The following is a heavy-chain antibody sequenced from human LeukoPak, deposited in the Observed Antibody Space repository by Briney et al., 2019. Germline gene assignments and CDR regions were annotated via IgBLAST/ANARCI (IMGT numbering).Heavy chain of an antibody. V-gene: IGHV4-31*03. CDR3: ARGPAGSYFHVPDY. Sequence: PSQTLSLTCTVSGGFISSGGYYWTWIRQPSGKGLECIGYICYSGSTYYNPSLKSRISISLDTSKNQFSLKLSSVTAADTAVYYCARGPAGSYFHVPDYWGQGTLVTVSS. CDR1: GGFISSGGYY. D-gene: IGHD3-10*01. J-gene: IGHJ4*02. CDR2: ICYSGST.